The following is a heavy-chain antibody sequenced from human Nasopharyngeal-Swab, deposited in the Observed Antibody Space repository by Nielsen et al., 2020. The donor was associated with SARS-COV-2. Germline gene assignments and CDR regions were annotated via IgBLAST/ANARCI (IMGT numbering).Heavy chain of an antibody. J-gene: IGHJ4*02. D-gene: IGHD2-21*01. CDR3: ARGVVPHAGYDY. CDR2: IYYSGST. V-gene: IGHV4-30-4*01. CDR1: GGSISSGDYY. Sequence: SETLSLTRTVSGGSISSGDYYWSWIRQPPGKGLEWIGYIYYSGSTYYNPSLKSRVTISVDTSKNQFSLKLSSVTAADTAVYYCARGVVPHAGYDYWGQGTLVTVSS.